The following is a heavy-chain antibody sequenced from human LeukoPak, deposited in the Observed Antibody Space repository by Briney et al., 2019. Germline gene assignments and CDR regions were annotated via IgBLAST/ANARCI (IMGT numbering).Heavy chain of an antibody. CDR3: ARDPGLYSGSYSPANWFDP. CDR1: GGSISSYY. J-gene: IGHJ5*02. CDR2: IYYSGST. V-gene: IGHV4-59*01. D-gene: IGHD1-26*01. Sequence: SETLSLTCTVSGGSISSYYWSWIRQPPGKGLEWIGYIYYSGSTNYNPSLRSRVTISVDTSKNQFSLKLSSVTAADTAVYYCARDPGLYSGSYSPANWFDPWGQGTLVTVSS.